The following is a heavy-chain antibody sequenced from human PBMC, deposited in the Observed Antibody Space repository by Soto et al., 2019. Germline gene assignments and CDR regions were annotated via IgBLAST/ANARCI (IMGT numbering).Heavy chain of an antibody. V-gene: IGHV4-4*02. CDR3: ARLNLYGSGSLYGMDA. J-gene: IGHJ6*02. Sequence: WETLSLTCAVSGGSISSSNWWSWVRQPPGKGLEWIGEIYHSGSTNYNPSLKSRVTISVDKSKNQFSLKLSSVTAADTAVYYCARLNLYGSGSLYGMDAWGQGTTVTVSS. CDR2: IYHSGST. D-gene: IGHD3-10*01. CDR1: GGSISSSNW.